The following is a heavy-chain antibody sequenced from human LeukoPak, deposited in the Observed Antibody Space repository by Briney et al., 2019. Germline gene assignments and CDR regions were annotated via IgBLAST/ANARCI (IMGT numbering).Heavy chain of an antibody. Sequence: GGSLRLSCAASGFTFSSYAMSWVRQAPGKGLEWVSAISGSGGSTYYADSVKGRFTISRDNSKNTLYLQMNSLRAEDTAVYYCARVLSRGGAFDIWGQGTMVTVSS. CDR2: ISGSGGST. CDR1: GFTFSSYA. CDR3: ARVLSRGGAFDI. V-gene: IGHV3-23*01. D-gene: IGHD3-16*01. J-gene: IGHJ3*02.